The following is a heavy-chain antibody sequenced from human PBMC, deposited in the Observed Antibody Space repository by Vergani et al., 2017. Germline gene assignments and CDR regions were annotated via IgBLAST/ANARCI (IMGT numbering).Heavy chain of an antibody. V-gene: IGHV3-64D*06. CDR2: ISSNGGST. J-gene: IGHJ3*02. CDR3: VKDADLGQQEAFDI. CDR1: GFTFSSYA. D-gene: IGHD3-16*01. Sequence: EVQLVESGGGLVQPGGSLRLSCSASGFTFSSYAMHWVRQAPGKGLEYVSAISSNGGSTYYADSVKGRFTLSRDNSKNTLYLQMSSLRAEDTAVYYCVKDADLGQQEAFDIWGRGTMVTVSS.